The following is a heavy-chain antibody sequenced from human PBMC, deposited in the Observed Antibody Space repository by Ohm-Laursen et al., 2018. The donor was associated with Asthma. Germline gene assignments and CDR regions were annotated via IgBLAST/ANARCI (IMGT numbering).Heavy chain of an antibody. CDR1: GFTFDDYA. CDR2: ISWNSGSI. J-gene: IGHJ4*02. CDR3: ATHPGR. V-gene: IGHV3-9*01. Sequence: SLRLSCAASGFTFDDYAMHWVRQAPGKGLEWVSGISWNSGSIGYADSVKGRFTISRDNSKNTLYLQMNSLRAEDTAVYYCATHPGRWGQGTLVTVSS.